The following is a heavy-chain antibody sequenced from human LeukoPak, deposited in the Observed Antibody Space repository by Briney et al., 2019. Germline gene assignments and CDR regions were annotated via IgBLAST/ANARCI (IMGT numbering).Heavy chain of an antibody. CDR3: AKVQGYTSGWYQGYYYYGMDV. CDR2: IRYDGSNK. CDR1: GFSFSTYG. Sequence: PGGSLRLSCAASGFSFSTYGMHWARQAPGKGLEWVAFIRYDGSNKYYADSVKGRFTISRDNSKNTLYLQMNSLRAEDTAVYYCAKVQGYTSGWYQGYYYYGMDVWGQGTTVTVSS. V-gene: IGHV3-30*02. J-gene: IGHJ6*02. D-gene: IGHD6-19*01.